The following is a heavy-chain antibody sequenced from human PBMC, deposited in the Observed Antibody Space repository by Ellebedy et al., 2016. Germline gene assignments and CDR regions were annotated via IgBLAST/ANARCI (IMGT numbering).Heavy chain of an antibody. CDR1: GFTVSGNY. CDR2: LYSGGTI. D-gene: IGHD6-19*01. V-gene: IGHV3-66*01. Sequence: GESLKISCVVSGFTVSGNYMSWVRQAPGKGLEWVSTLYSGGTIFYADSVKGRFTISRDNSKNTLYLQMNSLTVEDTAVYYCAKGNAVPGPEPLDFWGQGTLVTVSS. J-gene: IGHJ4*02. CDR3: AKGNAVPGPEPLDF.